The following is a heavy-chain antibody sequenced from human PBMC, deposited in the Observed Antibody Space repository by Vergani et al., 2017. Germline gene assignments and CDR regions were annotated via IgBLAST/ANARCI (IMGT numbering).Heavy chain of an antibody. V-gene: IGHV4-61*02. J-gene: IGHJ4*02. CDR3: AGGSHYDESNDNTGTIDY. CDR2: IYASGST. D-gene: IGHD3-3*01. Sequence: QVQLQESGPGLVKPSQTLSLTCSVSGVFISSDTYYWTWIRQPAGRGLEWIGRIYASGSTNYNPSLKRRVTMSVAASKSQFSLRLSSVTAADTAVYYCAGGSHYDESNDNTGTIDYWGQGTLVTVSS. CDR1: GVFISSDTYY.